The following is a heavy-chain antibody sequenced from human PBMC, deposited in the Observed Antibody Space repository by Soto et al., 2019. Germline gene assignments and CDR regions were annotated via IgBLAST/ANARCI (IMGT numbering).Heavy chain of an antibody. CDR2: IYYSGST. V-gene: IGHV4-59*01. CDR1: GGSISSYY. D-gene: IGHD6-13*01. Sequence: PSETLSLTCTVSGGSISSYYWSWIRQPPGKGLEWIGYIYYSGSTNYNPSLKSRVTISVDTSKNQFSLKLSSVTAADTAVYYCARGPYSSSWSHYSYYGMHVSGQGTTVIV. J-gene: IGHJ6*02. CDR3: ARGPYSSSWSHYSYYGMHV.